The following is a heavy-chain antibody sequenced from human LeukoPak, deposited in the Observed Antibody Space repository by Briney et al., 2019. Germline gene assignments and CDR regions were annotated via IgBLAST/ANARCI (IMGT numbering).Heavy chain of an antibody. J-gene: IGHJ4*02. CDR2: IYYSGST. V-gene: IGHV4-39*07. D-gene: IGHD6-13*01. Sequence: SETLSLTCTVSGGSISSSSYYWGWIRQPPGKGLEWIGSIYYSGSTYYNPSLKSRVTVSVDTSKNQFSLKLSSVTAADTAVYYCATTTQYSSSWRPNSYWGQGTLVTVSS. CDR1: GGSISSSSYY. CDR3: ATTTQYSSSWRPNSY.